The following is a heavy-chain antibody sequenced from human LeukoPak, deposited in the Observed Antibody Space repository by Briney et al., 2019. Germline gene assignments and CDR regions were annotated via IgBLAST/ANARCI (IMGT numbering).Heavy chain of an antibody. D-gene: IGHD1-1*01. CDR2: IKQDGSEK. V-gene: IGHV3-7*01. CDR3: ARELEPDSNGYYYMDV. Sequence: PGRSLRLSCAVSGCTFSNYAMHWVRQAPGKGLEWVANIKQDGSEKYYVDSVKGRFTISRDNAKNSLYLQMNSLRAEDTAVYYCARELEPDSNGYYYMDVWGKGTTVTVSS. J-gene: IGHJ6*03. CDR1: GCTFSNYA.